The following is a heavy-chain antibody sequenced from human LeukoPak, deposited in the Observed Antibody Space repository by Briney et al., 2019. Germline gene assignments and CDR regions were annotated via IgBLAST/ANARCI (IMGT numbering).Heavy chain of an antibody. Sequence: SETLSLTCTVSGGSISSYYWSWIRQPPGKGLEWIGYIYHSGSTYYNPSLKSRVTISVDRSKNQFSLKLSSVTAADTAVYYCARAVVSSGWLDYWGQGTLITVSS. CDR3: ARAVVSSGWLDY. CDR2: IYHSGST. CDR1: GGSISSYY. J-gene: IGHJ4*02. D-gene: IGHD6-19*01. V-gene: IGHV4-59*12.